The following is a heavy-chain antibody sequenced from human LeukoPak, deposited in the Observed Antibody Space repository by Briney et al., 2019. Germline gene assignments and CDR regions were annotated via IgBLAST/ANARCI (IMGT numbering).Heavy chain of an antibody. Sequence: GGSLRLSCVASGXTFSYYSMNWVRQAPGKGLEWVSYINSISGEIWYADSVKGRFTISRDDAKNSLYLQMNSLRDEDTAVYYCARDHGYAFDYWGQGTLVTVSS. CDR1: GXTFSYYS. J-gene: IGHJ4*02. V-gene: IGHV3-48*02. CDR3: ARDHGYAFDY. CDR2: INSISGEI. D-gene: IGHD5-12*01.